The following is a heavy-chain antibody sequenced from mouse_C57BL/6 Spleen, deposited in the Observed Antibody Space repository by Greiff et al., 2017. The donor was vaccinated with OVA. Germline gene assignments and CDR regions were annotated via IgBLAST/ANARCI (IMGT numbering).Heavy chain of an antibody. V-gene: IGHV14-4*01. CDR3: IYGSAGDY. J-gene: IGHJ2*01. D-gene: IGHD1-1*01. CDR2: IDPEHGDP. Sequence: EVQLQQSGAELVRPGASVKLSCTASGFNIKDDYMHWVKQRPEQGLEWIGWIDPEHGDPEYASKFQGKATITADPSSTTAYLQLSSLTSEDTAVYYCIYGSAGDYWGQGTTLTVSS. CDR1: GFNIKDDY.